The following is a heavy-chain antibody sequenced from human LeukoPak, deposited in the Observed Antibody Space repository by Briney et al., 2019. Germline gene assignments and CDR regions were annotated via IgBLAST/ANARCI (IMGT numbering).Heavy chain of an antibody. CDR1: GFTFSSYA. D-gene: IGHD6-13*01. J-gene: IGHJ4*02. CDR2: ISGSGGSS. CDR3: AKARLSQFSRIAAAGTPDDY. Sequence: GGSLRLSCAASGFTFSSYAMSWVRQAPGKGLEWVSAISGSGGSSYYADSVKGRFTISRDNSKNTLYLQMNSLRAEDTAVYYCAKARLSQFSRIAAAGTPDDYWGQGTLVTVSS. V-gene: IGHV3-23*01.